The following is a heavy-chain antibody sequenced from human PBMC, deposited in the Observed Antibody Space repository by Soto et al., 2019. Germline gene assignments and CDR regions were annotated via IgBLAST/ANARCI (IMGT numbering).Heavy chain of an antibody. CDR2: ISDDGNNR. Sequence: QVQLVESGGGVVQPGRSLRLSCAASAFIFSNFGMHWVRQAPGKGLEWVAVISDDGNNRYYADSVKGRFTISRDNSKDTLYLQMNSVTAEDTAVYHCDTELGGFEYWGQGTLVTVSS. D-gene: IGHD3-16*01. CDR1: AFIFSNFG. CDR3: DTELGGFEY. V-gene: IGHV3-30-3*01. J-gene: IGHJ4*02.